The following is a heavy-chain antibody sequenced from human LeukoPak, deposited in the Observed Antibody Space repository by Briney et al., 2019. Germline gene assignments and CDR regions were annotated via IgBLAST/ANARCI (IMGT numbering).Heavy chain of an antibody. V-gene: IGHV3-15*01. CDR1: EFTFSNAW. J-gene: IGHJ4*02. CDR3: TSQYFDY. CDR2: IKSKTDGGTT. Sequence: PGGSLRLSCAASEFTFSNAWMNWVRQGPGKGLEWVGCIKSKTDGGTTDYAAPVEGRFTISRDDSKNTVYLQMNSLKTDDTAVYYCTSQYFDYWGQGTLVAVSS.